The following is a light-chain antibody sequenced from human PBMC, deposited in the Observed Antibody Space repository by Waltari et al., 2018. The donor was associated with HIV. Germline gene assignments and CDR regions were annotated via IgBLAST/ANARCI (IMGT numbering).Light chain of an antibody. CDR3: QQYYSTPYT. CDR1: QSVLYSSNNNNY. Sequence: DIVMTPSPDSLAVSLGGRATINCKSSQSVLYSSNNNNYLAWYQQKAGQPPKLLIYWASTRESGVPDRFSGSGSGTDFTLNISSLQAEDVAVYYCQQYYSTPYTFGQGTKVEIK. J-gene: IGKJ2*01. V-gene: IGKV4-1*01. CDR2: WAS.